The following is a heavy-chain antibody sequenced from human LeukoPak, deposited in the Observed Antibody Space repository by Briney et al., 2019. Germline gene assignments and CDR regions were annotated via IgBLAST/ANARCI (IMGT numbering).Heavy chain of an antibody. CDR2: INPNSGDT. CDR3: ARAFTHDTFDI. Sequence: ATSVKVSCKASGYTFNGYYMHWVRQAPGQGLEWMGWINPNSGDTNYAQRFQGRVTVTRDTSISTAYMELSRLRSDDTAVYYCARAFTHDTFDIWGQGTVVTVSS. J-gene: IGHJ3*02. CDR1: GYTFNGYY. D-gene: IGHD3-3*02. V-gene: IGHV1-2*02.